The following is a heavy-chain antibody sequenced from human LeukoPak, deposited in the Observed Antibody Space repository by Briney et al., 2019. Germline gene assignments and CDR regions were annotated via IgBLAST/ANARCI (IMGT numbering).Heavy chain of an antibody. Sequence: PGGSLRLSCAASGFTFNSYSMNWVRQAPGKGLEWVSSISSSSSYIYYADSVKGRFTISRDNAKNSLYLQMNSLRAEDTAVYYCARDLPPLYCSSTSCPPYYYYMDVWGKGTTVTVSS. CDR1: GFTFNSYS. D-gene: IGHD2-2*01. V-gene: IGHV3-21*01. CDR3: ARDLPPLYCSSTSCPPYYYYMDV. J-gene: IGHJ6*03. CDR2: ISSSSSYI.